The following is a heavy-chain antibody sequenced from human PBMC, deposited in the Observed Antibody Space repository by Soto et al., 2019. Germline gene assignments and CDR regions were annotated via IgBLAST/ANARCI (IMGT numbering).Heavy chain of an antibody. Sequence: PGGSLRLSCAASGFTFSSYAMSWVRQAPGKGLEWVSAISGSGGSTYYADSVKGRFTISRDNSKNTLYLQMNSLRAEDTAVYYCAREVVVVAATPRLRFDPWGQGTLVTVSS. CDR3: AREVVVVAATPRLRFDP. CDR1: GFTFSSYA. J-gene: IGHJ5*02. CDR2: ISGSGGST. V-gene: IGHV3-23*01. D-gene: IGHD2-15*01.